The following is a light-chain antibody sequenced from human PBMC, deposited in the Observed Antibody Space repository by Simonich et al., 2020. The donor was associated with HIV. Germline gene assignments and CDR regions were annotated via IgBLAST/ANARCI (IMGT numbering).Light chain of an antibody. J-gene: IGLJ3*02. Sequence: SYELTQPPSVSVSPGQTASITCSGDKLGDKYACWYQQKPGQSPVLVIYEDNKRPSGIPEQFSGSNSGNTATLTISGTQAMNEADYYCQAWDRSTAVFGGGTKLTVL. CDR2: EDN. V-gene: IGLV3-1*01. CDR3: QAWDRSTAV. CDR1: KLGDKY.